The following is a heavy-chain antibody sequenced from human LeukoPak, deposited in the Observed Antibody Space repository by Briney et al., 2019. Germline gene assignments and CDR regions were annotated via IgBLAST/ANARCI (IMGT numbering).Heavy chain of an antibody. CDR2: IYYSGST. Sequence: SQTLSLTCTVSGGSISSGGYYWSWIRQHPGKGLEWIGYIYYSGSTYYNPSLKSRVTISVDTSKNQFSLKLSSVTAADTAVYYCARLPAYYDFWSGAQGYSYGMDVWGQGTTVTVSS. J-gene: IGHJ6*02. D-gene: IGHD3-3*01. V-gene: IGHV4-31*03. CDR3: ARLPAYYDFWSGAQGYSYGMDV. CDR1: GGSISSGGYY.